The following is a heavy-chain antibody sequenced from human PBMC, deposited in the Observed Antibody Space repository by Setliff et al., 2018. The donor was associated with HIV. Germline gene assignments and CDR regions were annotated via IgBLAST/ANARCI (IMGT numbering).Heavy chain of an antibody. CDR2: YYRGST. V-gene: IGHV4-31*03. CDR3: ARHQDLNHYDSSSFDY. Sequence: PSETLSLTCSVSGESINSGTSYWNWIRQYPGKSLEWIGYYYRGSTHYNPSLKSRITISLDASKNQFSLNLDSVTAADTAVYFCARHQDLNHYDSSSFDYWGQGTLVTVSS. CDR1: GESINSGTSY. D-gene: IGHD3-22*01. J-gene: IGHJ4*02.